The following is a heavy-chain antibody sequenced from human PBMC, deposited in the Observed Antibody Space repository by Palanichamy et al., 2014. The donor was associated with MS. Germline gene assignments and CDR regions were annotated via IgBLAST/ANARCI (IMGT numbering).Heavy chain of an antibody. Sequence: QVQLLESGPGLLKPSETLSLTCSVSGGSIRGYFWSWIRQPPGKGLEWIGYFYDSRTTNYNPSLKSRVTISVDTSKNQFFLRLSSVTAADTAVYYCARVPPSSQGISSWFDPWGQGTLVTVSS. CDR1: GGSIRGYF. CDR3: ARVPPSSQGISSWFDP. J-gene: IGHJ5*02. D-gene: IGHD3-3*02. V-gene: IGHV4-59*01. CDR2: FYDSRTT.